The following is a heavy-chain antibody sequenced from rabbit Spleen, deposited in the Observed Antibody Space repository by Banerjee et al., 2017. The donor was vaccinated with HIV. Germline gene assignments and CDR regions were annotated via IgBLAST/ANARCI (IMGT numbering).Heavy chain of an antibody. J-gene: IGHJ6*01. D-gene: IGHD8-1*01. Sequence: QEQVVESGGGLVQPGGSLKLTCKASGFSFSSGYDMCWVRQAPGKGLEWIACIYAGSSGSTYSASWAKGRFTISKTSSTTVTLQMTSLTAADTATYFCARDTGTSFSTYGMDLWGQGTLSPS. CDR1: GFSFSSGYD. V-gene: IGHV1S45*01. CDR3: ARDTGTSFSTYGMDL. CDR2: IYAGSSGST.